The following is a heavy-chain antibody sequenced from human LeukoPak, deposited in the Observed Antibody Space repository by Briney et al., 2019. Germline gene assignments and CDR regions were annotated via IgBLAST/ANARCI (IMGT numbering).Heavy chain of an antibody. CDR3: ARGRIGRSAMQLWYYGMDV. CDR1: GGSFSGYY. V-gene: IGHV4-34*01. D-gene: IGHD5-18*01. CDR2: INHSGST. Sequence: PSETLSLTCAVYGGSFSGYYWSWIRQPPGKGLEWIGEINHSGSTNYNPSLKSRVTISVDTSKNQFSLKLSSVTAADTAVYYCARGRIGRSAMQLWYYGMDVWGQGTTVTVSS. J-gene: IGHJ6*02.